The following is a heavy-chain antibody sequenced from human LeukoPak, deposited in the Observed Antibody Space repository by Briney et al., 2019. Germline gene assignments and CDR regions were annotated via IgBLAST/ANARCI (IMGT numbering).Heavy chain of an antibody. Sequence: PGGSLRLSCAASGFTFSSYAMSWVRQAPGKGLEWVSAISGSGGSTYYADSVKGRFTISRDNSKNTLYLQMNSLRAEDTAVYYCYNMPDIAAAGTEAYYYYGMDVWGQGTTVTVSS. CDR2: ISGSGGST. V-gene: IGHV3-23*01. J-gene: IGHJ6*02. D-gene: IGHD6-13*01. CDR1: GFTFSSYA. CDR3: YNMPDIAAAGTEAYYYYGMDV.